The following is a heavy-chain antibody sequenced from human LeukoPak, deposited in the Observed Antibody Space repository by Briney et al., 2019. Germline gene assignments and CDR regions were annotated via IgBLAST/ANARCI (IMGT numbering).Heavy chain of an antibody. D-gene: IGHD3-16*01. CDR3: ARGGGLDV. J-gene: IGHJ6*02. Sequence: GGPLRLSCAASGFTFSSYWMNWARQAPGKGLEWVASINHNGNVNYYVDSVKGRFTIARDNAKNSLYLQMSNLRAEDTAVYFCARGGGLDVWGQGATVTVSS. CDR1: GFTFSSYW. CDR2: INHNGNVN. V-gene: IGHV3-7*03.